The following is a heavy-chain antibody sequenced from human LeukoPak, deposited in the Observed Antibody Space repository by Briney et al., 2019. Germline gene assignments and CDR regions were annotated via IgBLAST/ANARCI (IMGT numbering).Heavy chain of an antibody. D-gene: IGHD2-15*01. CDR1: GGSISNYY. CDR3: AKTSWYCSGGSCSNWFDP. Sequence: PSETLSLTCTVSGGSISNYYWSWIRQPPGKGLEWIGYIYYSGNTNYNPSLKSRVTISVDTSKNQFSLKLNSVTAADTALYYCAKTSWYCSGGSCSNWFDPWGQGTLVTVSS. CDR2: IYYSGNT. V-gene: IGHV4-59*01. J-gene: IGHJ5*02.